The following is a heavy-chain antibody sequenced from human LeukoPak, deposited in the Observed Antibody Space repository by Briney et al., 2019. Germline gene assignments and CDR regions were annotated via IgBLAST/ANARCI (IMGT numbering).Heavy chain of an antibody. Sequence: PGGSLRLSCVASGFIFSNYAMSCVRDAPGEGLECVSTLSASGGNTYYADSVKGRFTISRDNSRNTLYLQTNSPRAEDTAVYYCAILPGYSSGWYEVNYWGQGTLVTVSS. CDR1: GFIFSNYA. V-gene: IGHV3-23*01. CDR3: AILPGYSSGWYEVNY. CDR2: LSASGGNT. D-gene: IGHD6-13*01. J-gene: IGHJ4*02.